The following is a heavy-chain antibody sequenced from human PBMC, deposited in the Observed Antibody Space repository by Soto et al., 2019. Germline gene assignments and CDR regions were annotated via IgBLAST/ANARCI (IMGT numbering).Heavy chain of an antibody. CDR1: GGSLSNYY. J-gene: IGHJ4*02. CDR2: ISYSGST. Sequence: QVQLQESGPGLVKPSETLSLTCTVSGGSLSNYYWNWIRQPPGKGLEWIGYISYSGSTNYNPSLNSRVTRSIDTSNRQYSLILTSVTAAAAAFSYCAGLSGSGWYTAAYGGQGTLVPVSS. CDR3: AGLSGSGWYTAAY. D-gene: IGHD6-19*01. V-gene: IGHV4-59*08.